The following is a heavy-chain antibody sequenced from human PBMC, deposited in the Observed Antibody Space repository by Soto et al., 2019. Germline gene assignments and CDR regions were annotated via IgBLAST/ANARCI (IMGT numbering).Heavy chain of an antibody. V-gene: IGHV4-59*12. CDR1: GGSISDYF. CDR3: ARGLYYYGSGSYYSV. CDR2: IFHDGSA. D-gene: IGHD3-10*01. Sequence: PSETLSLTCTVSGGSISDYFWSWIRQPPGKGLEWIGYIFHDGSANYNPSLKSRVTMSVDTSKNQFSLELSSVTAADTAVYYCARGLYYYGSGSYYSVWGQGTTVTVSS. J-gene: IGHJ6*02.